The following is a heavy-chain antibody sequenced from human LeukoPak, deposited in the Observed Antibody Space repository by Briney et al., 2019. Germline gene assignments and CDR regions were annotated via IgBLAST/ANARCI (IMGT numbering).Heavy chain of an antibody. D-gene: IGHD3-22*01. CDR1: GGSVSSGSYY. CDR3: ARASPNYYDTLYYFDY. J-gene: IGHJ4*02. CDR2: IYYSGST. Sequence: SETLSLTCTVSGGSVSSGSYYWSWIRQPPGKGLEWIVYIYYSGSTNYNPSLKSRVTISVDTSKNQFSLKLSSVTAADTAVYYCARASPNYYDTLYYFDYWGQGTLVTVSS. V-gene: IGHV4-61*01.